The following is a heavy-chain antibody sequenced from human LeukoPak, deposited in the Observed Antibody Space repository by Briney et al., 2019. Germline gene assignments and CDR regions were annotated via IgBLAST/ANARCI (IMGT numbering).Heavy chain of an antibody. Sequence: PGGSLRLSCAASGFTFSSYAMSWVRQAPGKGLEWVSAISGSGGSTYYADSVKGRFTISRDNSKNTLYLRMNSLRAEDTAVYYCASSDGVAQGAFDIWGQGTMVTVSS. CDR2: ISGSGGST. D-gene: IGHD3-3*01. CDR3: ASSDGVAQGAFDI. J-gene: IGHJ3*02. CDR1: GFTFSSYA. V-gene: IGHV3-23*01.